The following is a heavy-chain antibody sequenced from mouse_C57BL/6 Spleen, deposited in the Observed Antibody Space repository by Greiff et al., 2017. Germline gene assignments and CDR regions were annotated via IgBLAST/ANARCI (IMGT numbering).Heavy chain of an antibody. CDR3: ARRLFITTVVGYFDY. Sequence: QVQLKQSGAELMKPGASVKLSCKATGYTFTGYWIEWVKQRPGHGLEWIGEILPGSGSTNYNEKFKGKATFTADTSSNTAYMQLSSLTTEDSAIYYCARRLFITTVVGYFDYWGQGTTLTVSS. CDR1: GYTFTGYW. V-gene: IGHV1-9*01. J-gene: IGHJ2*01. D-gene: IGHD1-1*01. CDR2: ILPGSGST.